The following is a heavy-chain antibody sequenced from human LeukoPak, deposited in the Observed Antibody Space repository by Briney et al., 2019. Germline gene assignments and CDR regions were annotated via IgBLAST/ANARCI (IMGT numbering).Heavy chain of an antibody. Sequence: GGSLRLSCAASEFTFSSYDMGWVRQTPGKGLQWVSGISGSGDKTNYADSVRGRFTISRDNSKNALYLQMNSLRAEDTAVYYCARVSGSCYWGQGTLVTVSS. J-gene: IGHJ4*02. CDR3: ARVSGSCY. CDR1: EFTFSSYD. V-gene: IGHV3-23*01. CDR2: ISGSGDKT. D-gene: IGHD2-15*01.